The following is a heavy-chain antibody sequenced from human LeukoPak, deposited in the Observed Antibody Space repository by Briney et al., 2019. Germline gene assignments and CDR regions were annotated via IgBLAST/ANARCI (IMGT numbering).Heavy chain of an antibody. CDR1: GFTFSNYA. D-gene: IGHD3-10*01. CDR2: ISGSGGTT. CDR3: AKGSALRFGEFTGGY. Sequence: GGSLRLSCAASGFTFSNYAMSWVRQAPGKGLEWVSAISGSGGTTYYADSVKGRFTISRDNSKNTLYLQMNSLRAEDTAVYYCAKGSALRFGEFTGGYWGQGTLVTVSS. V-gene: IGHV3-23*01. J-gene: IGHJ4*02.